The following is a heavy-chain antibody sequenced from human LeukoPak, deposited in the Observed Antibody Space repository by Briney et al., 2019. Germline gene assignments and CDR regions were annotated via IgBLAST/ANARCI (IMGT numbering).Heavy chain of an antibody. Sequence: GGSLRLSXAASGFTFSSYWMHWVRQAPGKGLVWVSRINSDGSSTSYADSVKGRFTISRDNAKNTLYLQMNSLRAEDTAVYYCAKVAVAGPPDYWGQGTLVTVSS. CDR2: INSDGSST. CDR3: AKVAVAGPPDY. V-gene: IGHV3-74*01. J-gene: IGHJ4*02. CDR1: GFTFSSYW. D-gene: IGHD6-19*01.